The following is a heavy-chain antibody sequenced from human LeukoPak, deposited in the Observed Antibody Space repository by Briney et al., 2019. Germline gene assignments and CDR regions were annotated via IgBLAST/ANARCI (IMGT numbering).Heavy chain of an antibody. CDR1: GFTFDDYG. CDR3: ARASIDRNYGDYSGDYYYYMDV. CDR2: INWNGGST. V-gene: IGHV3-20*04. J-gene: IGHJ6*03. Sequence: GGSLRLSCAASGFTFDDYGMSWVRQAPGKGLEWVSGINWNGGSTGYADSVKGRFTISRDNAKNSLYLQMNSLRAEDTALYYCARASIDRNYGDYSGDYYYYMDVWGKGTTVTVSS. D-gene: IGHD4-17*01.